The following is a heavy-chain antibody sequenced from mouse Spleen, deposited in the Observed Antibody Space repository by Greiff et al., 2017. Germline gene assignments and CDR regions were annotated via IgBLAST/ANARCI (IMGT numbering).Heavy chain of an antibody. CDR2: IYHDGSST. J-gene: IGHJ2*01. CDR3: ARGDYGFDY. Sequence: EVMLVESEGGLVQPGSSMKLSCTASGFTFSDYYMAWVRQVPEKGLEWVANIYHDGSSTYYLDSLKSRFIISRDNAKNILYLQMSSLKSEDTATYYCARGDYGFDYWGQGTTLTVSS. V-gene: IGHV5-16*01. CDR1: GFTFSDYY. D-gene: IGHD2-4*01.